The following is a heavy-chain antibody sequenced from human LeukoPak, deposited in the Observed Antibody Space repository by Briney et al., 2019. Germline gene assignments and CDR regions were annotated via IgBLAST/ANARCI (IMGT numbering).Heavy chain of an antibody. D-gene: IGHD4-17*01. J-gene: IGHJ4*02. CDR1: GGTFSSYA. CDR2: IIPIFGTA. CDR3: ASTTVTNEVDY. V-gene: IGHV1-69*06. Sequence: PSVKVSCKASGGTFSSYAISWVRQAPGQGLEWMGRIIPIFGTANYAQKFQGRVTITADKSTSTAYMELSSRRSEDTAVYYCASTTVTNEVDYWGQGSLVTVCS.